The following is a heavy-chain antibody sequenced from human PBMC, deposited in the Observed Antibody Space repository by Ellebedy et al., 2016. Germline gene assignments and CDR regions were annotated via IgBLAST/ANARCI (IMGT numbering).Heavy chain of an antibody. CDR3: ARAQSDGVVPDDAFDI. Sequence: DSVKGRFTISRDNSKNTLFLQMNSLRAEDTAVYYCARAQSDGVVPDDAFDIWGQGTMVTVSS. J-gene: IGHJ3*02. D-gene: IGHD2-2*01. V-gene: IGHV3-30*07.